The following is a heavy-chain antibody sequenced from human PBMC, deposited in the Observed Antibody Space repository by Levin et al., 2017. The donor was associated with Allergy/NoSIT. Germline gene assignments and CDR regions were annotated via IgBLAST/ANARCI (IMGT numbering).Heavy chain of an antibody. CDR1: GYSFTNYW. CDR3: ARRADSGWYEIDY. Sequence: KVSCKGSGYSFTNYWIGWVRQMPGKGLEWMGIIYPGDSDTRYSPSFQGQVTISVDKSISTAYLQWSSLRASDTAMYYCARRADSGWYEIDYWGQGTLVTVSS. V-gene: IGHV5-51*01. CDR2: IYPGDSDT. D-gene: IGHD6-19*01. J-gene: IGHJ4*02.